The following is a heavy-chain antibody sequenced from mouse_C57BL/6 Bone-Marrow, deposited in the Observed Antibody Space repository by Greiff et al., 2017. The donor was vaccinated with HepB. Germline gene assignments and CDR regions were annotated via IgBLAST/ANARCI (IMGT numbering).Heavy chain of an antibody. Sequence: EVKLVESGGGLVQPGGSLSLSCAASGFTFTDYYMSWVRQPPGKALEWLGFIRNKANGYTTEYSASVKGRFTISRDNSQSILYLQMNALRAEDSATYYCALLLLRYGVYYAMDYWGQGTSVTVSS. CDR1: GFTFTDYY. CDR2: IRNKANGYTT. V-gene: IGHV7-3*01. J-gene: IGHJ4*01. CDR3: ALLLLRYGVYYAMDY. D-gene: IGHD1-1*01.